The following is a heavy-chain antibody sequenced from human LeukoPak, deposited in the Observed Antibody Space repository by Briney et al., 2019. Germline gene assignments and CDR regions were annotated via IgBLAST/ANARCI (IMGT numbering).Heavy chain of an antibody. CDR2: ISCSGGSR. Sequence: PGGSLRLSCAPSGFIFGSCAMSWVRQSPGKGRECVSAISCSGGSRYYGDSVKGRFTPSRENSKNKLYLQMNSLRAEETAIYYCAKFSAFTSNWYKTPFDCWGQGTLVSVSS. J-gene: IGHJ4*02. V-gene: IGHV3-23*01. CDR3: AKFSAFTSNWYKTPFDC. D-gene: IGHD6-13*01. CDR1: GFIFGSCA.